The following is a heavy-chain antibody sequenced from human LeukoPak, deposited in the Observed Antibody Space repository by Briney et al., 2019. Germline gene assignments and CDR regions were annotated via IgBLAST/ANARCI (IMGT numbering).Heavy chain of an antibody. CDR2: INEDGSTT. CDR1: GNYW. J-gene: IGHJ4*02. D-gene: IGHD1-26*01. Sequence: PGGSLRLSCAASGNYWMHWVRQAPGKGLVWVSRINEDGSTTNYADSVKGRSTIFRDNAKNTLYLQMNSLRAEDTAVYYCVRDLGGRSGHWGQGTLVTVSS. V-gene: IGHV3-74*01. CDR3: VRDLGGRSGH.